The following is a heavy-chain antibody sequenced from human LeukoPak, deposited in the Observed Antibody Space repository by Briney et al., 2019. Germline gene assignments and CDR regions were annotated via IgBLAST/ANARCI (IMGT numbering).Heavy chain of an antibody. V-gene: IGHV1-2*02. J-gene: IGHJ4*02. CDR1: GYTFTGYY. D-gene: IGHD5-18*01. Sequence: SVKVSCKASGYTFTGYYMHWVRQAPGQGLEWMGWINPNSGGTNYAQKFQGRVTMTRFTSISTAYMELSRLRSDDTAVYYCARAVYLHTAMTDYWGQGTLVTVSS. CDR3: ARAVYLHTAMTDY. CDR2: INPNSGGT.